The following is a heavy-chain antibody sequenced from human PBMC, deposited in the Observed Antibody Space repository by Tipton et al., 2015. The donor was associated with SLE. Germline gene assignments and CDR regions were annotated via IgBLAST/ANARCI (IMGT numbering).Heavy chain of an antibody. D-gene: IGHD6-19*01. CDR1: GFTFSSYW. CDR2: INSDGSST. J-gene: IGHJ3*02. CDR3: AREMEQLLDSFDI. V-gene: IGHV3-74*01. Sequence: GSLRLSCAASGFTFSSYWMHWVRQAPGKGLVWVSRINSDGSSTSYADSVKGRFTISRDNAKNTLYLQMNSLRAEDMAVYYCAREMEQLLDSFDISGQGTMVTGSS.